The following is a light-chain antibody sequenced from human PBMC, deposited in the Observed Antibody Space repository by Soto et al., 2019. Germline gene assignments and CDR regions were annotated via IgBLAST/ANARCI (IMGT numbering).Light chain of an antibody. CDR3: CSYAGRSTLV. V-gene: IGLV2-23*01. CDR1: SSYVGSYNL. CDR2: EGS. Sequence: QSALTQPASVSGSPGQSITISCTGSSSYVGSYNLVSWHQQYPGKAPKLMIYEGSKRPSGVSNRFSGSKSGNTASLTISGLQAEDEADYYCCSYAGRSTLVFGGGTKLTVL. J-gene: IGLJ3*02.